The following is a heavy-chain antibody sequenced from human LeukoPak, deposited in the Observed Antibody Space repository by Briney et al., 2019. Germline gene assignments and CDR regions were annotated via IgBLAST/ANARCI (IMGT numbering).Heavy chain of an antibody. CDR3: LATLGYCSGGSCYSES. CDR2: IKSKTDGGKT. Sequence: GGSLRLSCAASGFTFSNAWMSWVRQAPGKGLEWVGRIKSKTDGGKTDYAAPVKGRFTISRDDSKNTLYLQMNSLKTEDTAVYYCLATLGYCSGGSCYSESGGQGTLVTVSS. V-gene: IGHV3-15*01. D-gene: IGHD2-15*01. J-gene: IGHJ4*02. CDR1: GFTFSNAW.